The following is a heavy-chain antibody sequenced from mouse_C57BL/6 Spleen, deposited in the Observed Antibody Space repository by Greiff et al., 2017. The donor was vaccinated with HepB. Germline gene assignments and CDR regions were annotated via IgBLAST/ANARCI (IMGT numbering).Heavy chain of an antibody. J-gene: IGHJ4*01. D-gene: IGHD2-3*01. CDR1: GFSLTSYG. Sequence: QVQLKESGPGLVQPSQSLSITCTVSGFSLTSYGVHWVRQSPGKGLEWLGVIWSGGSTDYNAAFISRLSISKDNSKSQVFFKMNSLQADDTAIYYCARNPYDGYYLRYAMDYWGQGTSVTVSS. CDR3: ARNPYDGYYLRYAMDY. V-gene: IGHV2-2*01. CDR2: IWSGGST.